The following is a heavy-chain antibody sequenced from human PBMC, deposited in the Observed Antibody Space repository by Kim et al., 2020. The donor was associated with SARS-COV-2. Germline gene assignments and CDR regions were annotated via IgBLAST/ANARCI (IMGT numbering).Heavy chain of an antibody. V-gene: IGHV3-20*04. CDR2: INWNGGNA. CDR3: ARGLISLSMVLVDDAFDI. J-gene: IGHJ3*02. Sequence: GGSLRLSCAASGFTLDDHGMSWVRQGPGKGLEWVSGINWNGGNAGYADSVKGRFTISRDNAKNSLYLQMNSLRAEDTALYYCARGLISLSMVLVDDAFDIWGQGTMVTVSS. D-gene: IGHD3-22*01. CDR1: GFTLDDHG.